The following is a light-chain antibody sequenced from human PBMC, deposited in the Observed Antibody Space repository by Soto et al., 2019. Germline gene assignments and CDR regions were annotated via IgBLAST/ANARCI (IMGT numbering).Light chain of an antibody. CDR1: QSIGNH. CDR3: QQSYTSPIT. J-gene: IGKJ5*01. Sequence: DIQMTQSPSSLSASVGDRVTITCRASQSIGNHLNWYQQKPGKAPKFLIYAASTLQGEVPSRFSGSGSGTDFTLTVNSLQPEAFATSSCQQSYTSPITLGQGTRLELK. V-gene: IGKV1-39*01. CDR2: AAS.